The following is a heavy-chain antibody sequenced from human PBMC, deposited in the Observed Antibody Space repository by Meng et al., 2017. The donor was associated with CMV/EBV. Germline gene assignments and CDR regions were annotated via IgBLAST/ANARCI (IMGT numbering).Heavy chain of an antibody. CDR3: TTHYYGSGSGVY. CDR1: GFTFSNAW. D-gene: IGHD3-10*01. V-gene: IGHV3-15*01. CDR2: IKSKTDGGTT. J-gene: IGHJ4*02. Sequence: GGSLRLSCAASGFTFSNAWMSWVRQAPGKGLEWVGRIKSKTDGGTTDYAAPVKGRFTISRDDSKNTLYLQMNSLKTEDTAVYYCTTHYYGSGSGVYWGQRTLVTVSS.